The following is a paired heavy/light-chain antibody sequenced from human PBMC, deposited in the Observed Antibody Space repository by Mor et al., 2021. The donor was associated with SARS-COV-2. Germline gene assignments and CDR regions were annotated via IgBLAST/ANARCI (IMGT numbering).Light chain of an antibody. J-gene: IGKJ2*01. Sequence: DIVMTQSPDSLAVSLGERATINCKSSQSVLYSSNNKNYLAWYQQKPGQPPKLLIYWASTRESGVPDRFSGSGSGTDFTLTISSLQAEDMAVYYCQQYDSIPYTFGQGTKL. V-gene: IGKV4-1*01. CDR1: QSVLYSSNNKNY. CDR2: WAS. CDR3: QQYDSIPYT.
Heavy chain of an antibody. D-gene: IGHD3-16*01. Sequence: QVQLQESGPGLVKPSQTLSLTCTVSGGSISSGGYYWTWIRQHPGKGLEWIGYFYYSGDTYYNPSLKTPVTISVDTSKNEFSLKLTSVTAADTAVYYCARGSAPTSGRAFDIWGQGTMLIVSS. V-gene: IGHV4-31*01. CDR3: ARGSAPTSGRAFDI. CDR1: GGSISSGGYY. CDR2: FYYSGDT. J-gene: IGHJ3*02.